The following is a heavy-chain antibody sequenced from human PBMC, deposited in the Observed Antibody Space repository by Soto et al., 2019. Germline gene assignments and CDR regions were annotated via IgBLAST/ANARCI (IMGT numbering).Heavy chain of an antibody. CDR1: GYTCTSYG. CDR3: AIDWGAAGTFDY. CDR2: ISAYTGNT. Sequence: QVQLVPSGAEVKKPGASVKVSCKASGYTCTSYGISWVRQAPGQGLDWMGWISAYTGNTNNAQKLQGRVTMSTDTSKSTAYMELRSLRFDDTAVYYCAIDWGAAGTFDYWGKGTLVTVSS. J-gene: IGHJ4*02. V-gene: IGHV1-18*01. D-gene: IGHD6-13*01.